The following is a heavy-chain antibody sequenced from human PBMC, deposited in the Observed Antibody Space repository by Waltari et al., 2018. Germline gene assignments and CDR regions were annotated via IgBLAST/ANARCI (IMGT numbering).Heavy chain of an antibody. CDR3: AGCPYYYDSSGYYYPAEYFQH. CDR2: IYHSGST. D-gene: IGHD3-22*01. Sequence: QVQLLESGPGLVKPSQTLSLTCTVSGGSISSGGYYWSWIRQHPGKGLGWIGYIYHSGSTYYNPSLKSRVTISVDRSKNQFSLKLSSVTAADTAVYYCAGCPYYYDSSGYYYPAEYFQHWGQGTLVTVSS. J-gene: IGHJ1*01. V-gene: IGHV4-31*03. CDR1: GGSISSGGYY.